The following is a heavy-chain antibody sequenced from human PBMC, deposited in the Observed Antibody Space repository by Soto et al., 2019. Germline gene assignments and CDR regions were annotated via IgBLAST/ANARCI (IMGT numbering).Heavy chain of an antibody. Sequence: HPGGSLRLSCAASGFTFSSYAMSWVRQAPGKGLEWVSAISGSGGSTYYADSVKGRFTISRDNSKNTLYLQMNSLRAEDTAVYYCAKVPGEAYYYYGMAVWGQGTTVTVSS. CDR2: ISGSGGST. J-gene: IGHJ6*02. CDR1: GFTFSSYA. CDR3: AKVPGEAYYYYGMAV. D-gene: IGHD3-16*01. V-gene: IGHV3-23*01.